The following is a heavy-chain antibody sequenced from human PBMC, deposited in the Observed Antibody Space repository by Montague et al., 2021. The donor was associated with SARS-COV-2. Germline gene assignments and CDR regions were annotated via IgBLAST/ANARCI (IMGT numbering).Heavy chain of an antibody. CDR1: GGSISSSSSYY. CDR3: ARQGDQLLLEYWFDP. J-gene: IGHJ5*02. CDR2: IYYSGST. V-gene: IGHV4-39*01. D-gene: IGHD2-2*01. Sequence: SETLSLTCTVSGGSISSSSSYYWGWIRQPPGKGLEWIGSIYYSGSTYYNPSLKSRVTISVDTSKNQFSLKLSSVTAADTAVYYGARQGDQLLLEYWFDPWGQGTLVTVSS.